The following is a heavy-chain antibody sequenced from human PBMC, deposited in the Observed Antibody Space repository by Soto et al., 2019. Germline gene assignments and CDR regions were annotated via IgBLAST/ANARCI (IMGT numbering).Heavy chain of an antibody. V-gene: IGHV3-23*01. CDR1: GFPFSTYA. CDR3: ARGGYDPISYYYGMDV. D-gene: IGHD5-12*01. Sequence: GGSLRLSCGSYGFPFSTYALSWLRRASRKGMECVSASSGSGCSTYYAESAKGRVTISRDNSKNTLYLQMNSLRAEDTAVYYCARGGYDPISYYYGMDVWGQGTTVTVS. CDR2: SSGSGCST. J-gene: IGHJ6*02.